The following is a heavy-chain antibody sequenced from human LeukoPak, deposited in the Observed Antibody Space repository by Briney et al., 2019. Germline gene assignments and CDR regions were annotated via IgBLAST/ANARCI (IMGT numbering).Heavy chain of an antibody. Sequence: ASVKVSCKASGYTFTIYGISWVRQAPGQGREWMGWISAYNGNTNYAQKLQGRVTMTTDTSTSTAYMELRSLRSDDTPVYYCARGPGGGKTFDMWGQGTMVTVSS. CDR3: ARGPGGGKTFDM. J-gene: IGHJ3*02. V-gene: IGHV1-18*01. CDR1: GYTFTIYG. CDR2: ISAYNGNT. D-gene: IGHD3-16*01.